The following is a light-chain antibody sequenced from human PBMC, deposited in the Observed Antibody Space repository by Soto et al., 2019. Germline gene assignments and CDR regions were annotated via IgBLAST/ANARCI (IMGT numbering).Light chain of an antibody. V-gene: IGKV3-20*01. J-gene: IGKJ3*01. CDR1: QSVASNH. Sequence: EVVLTQSPGTLSLSAGERATLSCRASQSVASNHLAWYQQKPGQAPRLLIYASSTRAAGIPDRFSGSGSGTDFTLTISRLEPEDFGVFFCQHYGRSPIFTFGPGTTVDMK. CDR3: QHYGRSPIFT. CDR2: ASS.